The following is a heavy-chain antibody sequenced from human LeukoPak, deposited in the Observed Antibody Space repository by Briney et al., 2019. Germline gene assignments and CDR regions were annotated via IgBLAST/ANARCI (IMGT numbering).Heavy chain of an antibody. CDR3: ASERLLDAFDI. CDR2: ISSSSSYI. J-gene: IGHJ3*02. V-gene: IGHV3-21*01. Sequence: GGSLRLSCAASGFTFSSYSMNWVRQAPGKGLEWVSSISSSSSYIYYADSVKGRFTISRDNAKNSLYLQMNSLRAEDTAVYYCASERLLDAFDIWGQGTMVTVSS. CDR1: GFTFSSYS. D-gene: IGHD2/OR15-2a*01.